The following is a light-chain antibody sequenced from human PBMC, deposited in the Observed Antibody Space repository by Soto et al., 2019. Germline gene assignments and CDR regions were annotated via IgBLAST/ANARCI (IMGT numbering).Light chain of an antibody. Sequence: EIVLTQSPGTLSWSPGERATLSCRASQSVSSSYLAWYQQKPGQDPRLRIYGASSRATGIPDRFSGSGSGTDFTLTISILEPEDFAVYYCQQYGSLYTFGQGTKVEIK. J-gene: IGKJ2*01. CDR3: QQYGSLYT. CDR2: GAS. V-gene: IGKV3-20*01. CDR1: QSVSSSY.